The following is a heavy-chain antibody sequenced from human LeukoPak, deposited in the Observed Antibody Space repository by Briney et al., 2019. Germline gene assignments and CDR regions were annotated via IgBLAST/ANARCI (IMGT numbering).Heavy chain of an antibody. CDR2: IRYDGSNK. CDR1: GFTFSSYG. J-gene: IGHJ4*02. V-gene: IGHV3-30*02. Sequence: GGSLRLSCAASGFTFSSYGMHWVRQAPGKGLEWVAFIRYDGSNKYYADSVKGRFTISRDNSKNTLYLQMNSLRAEDTAVYYCASHSGYGVEARFDYWGQGTLVTVSS. D-gene: IGHD5-12*01. CDR3: ASHSGYGVEARFDY.